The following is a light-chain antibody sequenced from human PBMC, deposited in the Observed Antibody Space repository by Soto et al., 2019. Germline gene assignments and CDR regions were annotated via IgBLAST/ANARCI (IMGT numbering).Light chain of an antibody. Sequence: PGERATTSCRASQSVSSNYLAWYQQKPGQTPKVLIYRASTRATGIPDRFSGSGSGTDFTLTISRLEPEDFAVYCCQQYGSSPATFGGGTKVDIK. CDR3: QQYGSSPAT. CDR2: RAS. V-gene: IGKV3-20*01. CDR1: QSVSSNY. J-gene: IGKJ4*01.